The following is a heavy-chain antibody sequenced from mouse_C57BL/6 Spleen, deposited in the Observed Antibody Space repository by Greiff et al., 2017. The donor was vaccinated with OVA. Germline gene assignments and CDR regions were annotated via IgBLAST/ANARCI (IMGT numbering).Heavy chain of an antibody. CDR3: AREDYDEGPLAMDY. J-gene: IGHJ4*01. V-gene: IGHV1-26*01. CDR1: GYTFTDYY. Sequence: EVQLQQSGPELVKPGASVKISCKASGYTFTDYYMNWVKQSHGKSLEWIGDINPNNGGTSYNQKFKGKATLTVDKSSSTAYMELRSLTSEDSAVYYCAREDYDEGPLAMDYWGQGTSVTVSS. D-gene: IGHD2-4*01. CDR2: INPNNGGT.